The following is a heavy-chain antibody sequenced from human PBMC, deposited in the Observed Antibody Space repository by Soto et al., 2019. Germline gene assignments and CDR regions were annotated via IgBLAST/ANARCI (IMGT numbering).Heavy chain of an antibody. CDR1: GGTFSRYT. CDR3: ARPAYCTGSRCSNNIDY. CDR2: IIPIFGTA. D-gene: IGHD2-8*02. Sequence: SVKVSCKASGGTFSRYTISWVRQAPGQGLEWMGGIIPIFGTANYAQKFQGRVTITADESTSTAYMELSSLRSEDTAVYYCARPAYCTGSRCSNNIDYWGQGTQVTVSS. J-gene: IGHJ4*02. V-gene: IGHV1-69*13.